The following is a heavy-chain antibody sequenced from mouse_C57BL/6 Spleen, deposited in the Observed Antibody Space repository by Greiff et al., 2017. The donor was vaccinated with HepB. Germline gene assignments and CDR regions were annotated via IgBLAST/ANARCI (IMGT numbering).Heavy chain of an antibody. D-gene: IGHD3-2*02. Sequence: VQLKQSGPVLVKPGASVKMSCKASGYTFTDYYMNWVKQSHGKSLEWIGVINPYNGGTSYNQKFKGKATLTVDKSSSTAYMELNSLTSEDSAVYYCAGDSSGYTWFAYWGQGTLVTVSA. V-gene: IGHV1-19*01. CDR2: INPYNGGT. J-gene: IGHJ3*01. CDR3: AGDSSGYTWFAY. CDR1: GYTFTDYY.